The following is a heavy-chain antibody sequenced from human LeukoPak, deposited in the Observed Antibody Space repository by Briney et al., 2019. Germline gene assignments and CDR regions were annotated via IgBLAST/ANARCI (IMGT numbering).Heavy chain of an antibody. CDR3: AREGKVGATVFDY. CDR2: ISTSGRT. D-gene: IGHD1-26*01. J-gene: IGHJ4*02. CDR1: GFTFSSYA. V-gene: IGHV3-23*01. Sequence: GGSLRLSCADSGFTFSSYAMSWVRQAPGKGLEWVSLISTSGRTHYADSVQGRFTISRDNSKNTLSLHMNSLRAEDTAVYYCAREGKVGATVFDYWGQGTLVTVSS.